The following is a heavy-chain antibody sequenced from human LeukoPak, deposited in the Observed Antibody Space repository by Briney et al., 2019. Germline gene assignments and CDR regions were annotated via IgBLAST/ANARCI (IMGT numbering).Heavy chain of an antibody. D-gene: IGHD1-20*01. V-gene: IGHV3-74*01. J-gene: IGHJ4*02. CDR2: INRDGSST. CDR1: GFTFSSYG. Sequence: GGSLRLSCAASGFTFSSYGMHWVRQAPGKGLVWVSRINRDGSSTSYADSVKGRFTISRDNARNTLYLQMNSLRAEDTAVYYCASLGGITVTGPYDFDYWGQGTVVTVSS. CDR3: ASLGGITVTGPYDFDY.